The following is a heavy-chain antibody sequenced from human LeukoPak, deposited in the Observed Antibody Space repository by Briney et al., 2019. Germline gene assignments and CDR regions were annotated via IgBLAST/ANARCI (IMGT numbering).Heavy chain of an antibody. D-gene: IGHD5-12*01. V-gene: IGHV1-2*02. Sequence: GASVKVSCKASGYTFTSYDINWVRQAPGQGLEWMGWINPNSGGTNYAQKFQGRVTMTRDTSISTAYMELSRLRSDDTAVYYCARSLLSGYSGYDLDYWGQGTLVTVSS. CDR2: INPNSGGT. CDR1: GYTFTSYD. J-gene: IGHJ4*02. CDR3: ARSLLSGYSGYDLDY.